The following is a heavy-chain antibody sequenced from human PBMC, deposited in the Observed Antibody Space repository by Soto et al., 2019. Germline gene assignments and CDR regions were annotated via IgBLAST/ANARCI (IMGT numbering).Heavy chain of an antibody. Sequence: QVQLVQSGAEVKKPGSSVKVSCKASGGTLNSYAISWVRQAPGQGLEWMGEIIPFLGTAKYAQKLQGRVTITADESTSTAYMELSSLRSDDTAVYYCARTSMTRIDYWGQGTLVTVSS. J-gene: IGHJ4*02. CDR3: ARTSMTRIDY. CDR1: GGTLNSYA. D-gene: IGHD4-17*01. V-gene: IGHV1-69*01. CDR2: IIPFLGTA.